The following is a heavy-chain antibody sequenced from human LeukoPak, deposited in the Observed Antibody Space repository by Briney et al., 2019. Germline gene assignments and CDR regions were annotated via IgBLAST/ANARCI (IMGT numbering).Heavy chain of an antibody. CDR3: ARGRYDNLTGHLARLDV. V-gene: IGHV4-4*07. D-gene: IGHD3-9*01. Sequence: SETLSLTCTVSGGSMKTFYWSWIRQPAGKGLEWVGRIFSRGTTNYNPSLKSRVTVSLDTSKNQFSLELSSVTAADTAVYYCARGRYDNLTGHLARLDVWGQGTTVIVSS. CDR2: IFSRGTT. J-gene: IGHJ6*02. CDR1: GGSMKTFY.